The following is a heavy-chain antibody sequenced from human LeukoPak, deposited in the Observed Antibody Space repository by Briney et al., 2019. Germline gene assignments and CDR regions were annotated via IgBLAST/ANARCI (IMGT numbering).Heavy chain of an antibody. Sequence: SETLSPTCTVSGGSISTYYWGWIRQSPGKGLEWIGSMYHSGSTYYNPSLKSRVTISVDTSKNQFSLKLSSVTAADTAVYYCARDSSSSWYGRAPLDYWGQGTLATVSS. V-gene: IGHV4-38-2*02. CDR1: GGSISTYY. CDR3: ARDSSSSWYGRAPLDY. J-gene: IGHJ4*02. CDR2: MYHSGST. D-gene: IGHD6-13*01.